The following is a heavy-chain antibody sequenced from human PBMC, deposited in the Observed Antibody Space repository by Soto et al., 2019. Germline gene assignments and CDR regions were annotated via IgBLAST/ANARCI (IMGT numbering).Heavy chain of an antibody. D-gene: IGHD5-12*01. V-gene: IGHV5-51*01. Sequence: PGESLKISCKGSGYRFNSYWIAWVRQMPGKGLEWMGIIFPADSDTRYSPSFQGQVTISADKSISTAYLQWSSLKASDTAMYYCARHDGRYSDSTAFDYWAQGALATVS. CDR2: IFPADSDT. J-gene: IGHJ4*02. CDR1: GYRFNSYW. CDR3: ARHDGRYSDSTAFDY.